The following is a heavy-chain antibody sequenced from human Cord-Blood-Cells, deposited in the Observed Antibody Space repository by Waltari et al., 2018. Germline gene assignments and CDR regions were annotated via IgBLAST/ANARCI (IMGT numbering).Heavy chain of an antibody. CDR1: GGSISSSSYS. CDR3: ARQRFLEWLLYYFDY. D-gene: IGHD3-3*01. J-gene: IGHJ4*02. CDR2: IYYSGST. V-gene: IGHV4-39*01. Sequence: QLQLQESGPGLVKPSATLSLTCTVSGGSISSSSYSWGWIRQPPGKGLEWIGRIYYSGSTYYNPSLKSRVTISVDTSKNQFSLKLSSVTAADTAVYYCARQRFLEWLLYYFDYWGQGTLVTVSS.